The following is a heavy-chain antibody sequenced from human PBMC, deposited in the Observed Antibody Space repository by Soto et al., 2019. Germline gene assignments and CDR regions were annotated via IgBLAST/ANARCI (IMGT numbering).Heavy chain of an antibody. V-gene: IGHV1-69*13. CDR2: IIPIFGTP. CDR3: ARGGRYCSGTSCSYGMDV. Sequence: SVKVCCKASGGPFSSYAISLVRQAPGQGLEWMGGIIPIFGTPNYAQNFQGRVTITADESTSTAYMELSSLRSEDTAVYYCARGGRYCSGTSCSYGMDVWGQGTTVTVSS. CDR1: GGPFSSYA. J-gene: IGHJ6*02. D-gene: IGHD2-2*01.